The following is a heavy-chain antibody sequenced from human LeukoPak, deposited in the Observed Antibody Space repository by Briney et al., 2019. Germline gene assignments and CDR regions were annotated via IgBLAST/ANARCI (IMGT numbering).Heavy chain of an antibody. Sequence: QPGGSLRLSCAASGITFTNFGMSWVRQAPGKGLEWVSGISGSGDSTYYADSVKGRFTISRDNFKNTLYLQMNSLRVEDTAVYYCAKGHSAHGTGFDGWGQGTLVTVSS. CDR3: AKGHSAHGTGFDG. V-gene: IGHV3-23*01. CDR2: ISGSGDST. J-gene: IGHJ4*02. D-gene: IGHD1-1*01. CDR1: GITFTNFG.